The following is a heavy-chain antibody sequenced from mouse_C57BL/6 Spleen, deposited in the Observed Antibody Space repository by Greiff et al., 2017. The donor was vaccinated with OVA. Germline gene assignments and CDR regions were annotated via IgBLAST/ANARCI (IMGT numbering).Heavy chain of an antibody. CDR1: GYTFTDYY. CDR2: INPNNGGT. J-gene: IGHJ4*01. Sequence: VQLQQSGPELVKPGASVKISCKASGYTFTDYYMNWVKQSHGKSLEWIGDINPNNGGTSYNQKFKGKATLTVDKSSSTAYMELRSLTSEDSAVYYCARRCNAMDYWGQGTSVTVSS. V-gene: IGHV1-26*01. CDR3: ARRCNAMDY.